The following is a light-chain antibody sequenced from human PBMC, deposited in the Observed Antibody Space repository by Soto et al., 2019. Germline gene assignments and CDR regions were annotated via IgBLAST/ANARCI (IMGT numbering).Light chain of an antibody. CDR3: QQYYSYLLT. V-gene: IGKV1-8*01. Sequence: AIRMTQSPSSLSAPTGDRVTITCRASQGISSYLAWYQQKPGKAPKLLIYAASTLQSGVPSRFSGSGSGTDFTLTISCLQSEDFETYYSQQYYSYLLTFGGGPKVDI. J-gene: IGKJ4*01. CDR2: AAS. CDR1: QGISSY.